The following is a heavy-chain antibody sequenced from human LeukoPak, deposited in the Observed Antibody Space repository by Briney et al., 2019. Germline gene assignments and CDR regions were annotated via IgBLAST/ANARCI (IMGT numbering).Heavy chain of an antibody. D-gene: IGHD1-14*01. CDR1: GYTFTNFY. V-gene: IGHV1-46*01. Sequence: GASVKVSCKASGYTFTNFYLHWVRQAPGQGLEWMRVINPTTGSTTYAQKFQGRVTMTRDMSTSTVYMELSSLRSEDTAVYSCARDLNPQSIGMRAFDIWGQGTMVTASS. J-gene: IGHJ3*02. CDR3: ARDLNPQSIGMRAFDI. CDR2: INPTTGST.